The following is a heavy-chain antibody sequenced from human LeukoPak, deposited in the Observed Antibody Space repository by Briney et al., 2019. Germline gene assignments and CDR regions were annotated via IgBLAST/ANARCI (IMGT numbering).Heavy chain of an antibody. CDR2: IYYSGIS. CDR1: GDSITSYY. J-gene: IGHJ4*02. D-gene: IGHD3-16*01. V-gene: IGHV4-59*01. CDR3: ARMAQNSYIRGRPIDY. Sequence: SVTLSLTCTVSGDSITSYYWTWIRQPPGKGLECIGYIYYSGISRDNPSLKSRVSMSADTSKNKFSLQQSIMTAEDRAVYYCARMAQNSYIRGRPIDYWGQGTLVTVSS.